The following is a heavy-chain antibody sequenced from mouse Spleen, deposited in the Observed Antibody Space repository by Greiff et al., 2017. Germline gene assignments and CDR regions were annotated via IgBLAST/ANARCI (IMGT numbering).Heavy chain of an antibody. Sequence: VQLQQSGPVLVKPGASVKMSCKASGYTFTDYYMNWVKQSHGKSLEWIGVINPYNGGTSYNQKFKGKATLTVDKSSSTAYMELNSLTSEDSAVYYCARDYDSSFAYWGQGTLVTVSA. V-gene: IGHV1-19*01. CDR3: ARDYDSSFAY. CDR2: INPYNGGT. J-gene: IGHJ3*01. D-gene: IGHD2-4*01. CDR1: GYTFTDYY.